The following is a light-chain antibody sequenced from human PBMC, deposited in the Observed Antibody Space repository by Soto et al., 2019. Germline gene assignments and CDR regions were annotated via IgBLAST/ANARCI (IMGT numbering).Light chain of an antibody. Sequence: DIQMTQSPSTLSASVGDRVTITCRASQSISSWLAWYQQKPGKAPKLLIYKASSLESGVPSRFSGSGSGTDSTSTISSLQLADYATYYSQQSTATFGQGTKVEIK. J-gene: IGKJ1*01. CDR2: KAS. CDR1: QSISSW. CDR3: QQSTAT. V-gene: IGKV1-5*03.